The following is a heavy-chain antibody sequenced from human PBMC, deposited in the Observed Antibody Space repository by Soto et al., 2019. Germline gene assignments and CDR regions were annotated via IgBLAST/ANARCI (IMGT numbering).Heavy chain of an antibody. CDR2: IYHSGST. V-gene: IGHV4-30-2*01. Sequence: SETLSLTCAVSGGSISSGGYSWSWIRQPPGKGLEWIGYIYHSGSTYYNPSLKSRVTISVDRSKNQFSLKLSSVTAADTAVYYCARWGDGYNSDYFDYWGQGTLVTVPQ. CDR1: GGSISSGGYS. CDR3: ARWGDGYNSDYFDY. J-gene: IGHJ4*02. D-gene: IGHD5-12*01.